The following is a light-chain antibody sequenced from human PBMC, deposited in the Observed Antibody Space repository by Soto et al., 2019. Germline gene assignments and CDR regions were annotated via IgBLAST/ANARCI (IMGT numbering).Light chain of an antibody. CDR1: QSISTY. V-gene: IGKV1-39*01. CDR2: GAS. Sequence: IXMTQSPSSLSASVGDRVNFTCLASQSISTYLNWYEQKPGKAPNLLIYGASNLQSGVPSRFSGGGSGTDFTLTISSLQPEDFGTYYCQQSYTSPVTFGGGTNV. CDR3: QQSYTSPVT. J-gene: IGKJ4*01.